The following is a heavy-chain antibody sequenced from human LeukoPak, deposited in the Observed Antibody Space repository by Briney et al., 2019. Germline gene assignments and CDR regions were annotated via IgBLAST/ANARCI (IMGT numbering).Heavy chain of an antibody. CDR3: ARGVSGTYRFDY. CDR1: GGTFSSYA. J-gene: IGHJ4*02. V-gene: IGHV1-69*05. Sequence: SVKASCKASGGTFSSYAISWVRQAPGQGLEWMVRIIPIFGTANYAQKFQGRVTITTDESTSTAYMELSSLRSEDTAVYYCARGVSGTYRFDYWGQGTLVTVSS. CDR2: IIPIFGTA. D-gene: IGHD1-26*01.